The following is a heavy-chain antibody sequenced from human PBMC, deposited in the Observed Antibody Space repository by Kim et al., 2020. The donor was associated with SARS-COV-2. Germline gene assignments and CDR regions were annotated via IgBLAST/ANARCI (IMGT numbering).Heavy chain of an antibody. CDR1: GYTFTVYY. V-gene: IGHV1-2*04. CDR3: ARESGHTSSWSSGNYYYGMGV. J-gene: IGHJ6*02. CDR2: INPNSGGT. Sequence: ASVKVSCKASGYTFTVYYMHWVRQAPGQGLEWMGWINPNSGGTNYAQKFQDWVTMTRYTSISTVYMELSRLRSDDTAVYYCARESGHTSSWSSGNYYYGMGVWGQGTTVTVSS. D-gene: IGHD6-13*01.